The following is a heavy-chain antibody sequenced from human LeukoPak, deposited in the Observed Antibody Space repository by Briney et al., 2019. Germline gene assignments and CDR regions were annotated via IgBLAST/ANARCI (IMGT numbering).Heavy chain of an antibody. CDR3: ARDLDSSGYYHVVDS. V-gene: IGHV3-23*01. J-gene: IGHJ4*02. Sequence: TGGSLRLSCADSGFTFSSYAMSWVRQAPGKGLEWVSLIRTSGRTHYADSVQGRFTISRDNSKNTLSLHMNSLRAEDTAVYYCARDLDSSGYYHVVDSWGQGALVTVSS. D-gene: IGHD3-22*01. CDR1: GFTFSSYA. CDR2: IRTSGRT.